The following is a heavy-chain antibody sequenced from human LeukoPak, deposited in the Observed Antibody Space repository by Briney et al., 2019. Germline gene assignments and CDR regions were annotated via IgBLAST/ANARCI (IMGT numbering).Heavy chain of an antibody. CDR1: GFTFSSYG. CDR3: AREAVKNWFDP. J-gene: IGHJ5*02. Sequence: GGSLRLSCAASGFTFSSYGMHWVRQAPGKGLEWVAVIWYDGSNKYYADSVKGRFTISRDNSKNTLYLQMNSLRAEDTAVYYCAREAVKNWFDPWGQGTLVTVSS. V-gene: IGHV3-33*01. CDR2: IWYDGSNK. D-gene: IGHD3-22*01.